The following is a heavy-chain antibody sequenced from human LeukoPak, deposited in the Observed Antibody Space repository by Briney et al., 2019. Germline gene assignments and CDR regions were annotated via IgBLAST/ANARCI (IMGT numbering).Heavy chain of an antibody. CDR3: ARGYFASSEY. CDR1: GYTFTGYY. CDR2: INPNSGGT. Sequence: GASVKVSCKASGYTFTGYYIYWVRQAPGQGLQWMGWINPNSGGTNYAQKFQGRVTMTRDTSISTAYMELSRLSSDDTAVYYCARGYFASSEYWGQGTLVTVSS. J-gene: IGHJ4*02. V-gene: IGHV1-2*02. D-gene: IGHD2/OR15-2a*01.